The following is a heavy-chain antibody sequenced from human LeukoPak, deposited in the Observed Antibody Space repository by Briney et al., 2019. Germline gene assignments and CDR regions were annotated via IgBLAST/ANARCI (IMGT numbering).Heavy chain of an antibody. J-gene: IGHJ6*02. D-gene: IGHD3-22*01. CDR1: GGTFSSYA. V-gene: IGHV1-69*13. CDR2: IIPIFGTA. Sequence: ASVTVSCKASGGTFSSYAISWVRQAPGQGLEWLGGIIPIFGTANYAQKFQGRVTITADESTSTAYMELSSLRSEDTAVYYCARGNYYDSSGYYGYYYYGMDVWGQGTTVTVSS. CDR3: ARGNYYDSSGYYGYYYYGMDV.